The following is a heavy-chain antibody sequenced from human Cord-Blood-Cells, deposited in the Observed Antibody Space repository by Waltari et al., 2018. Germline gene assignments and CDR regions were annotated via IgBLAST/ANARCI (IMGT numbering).Heavy chain of an antibody. CDR1: GGSISSYY. CDR3: ARDGDDSSGYYVDY. J-gene: IGHJ4*02. Sequence: QVQLQESGPGLVKPSETLSLTCTVSGGSISSYYWSWIRQPAGKGLAWIGRIYTSGSTNYNPSRKSRVTMSVDTSKNQFSLKLSSVTAADTAVYYCARDGDDSSGYYVDYWGQGTLVTVSS. D-gene: IGHD3-22*01. V-gene: IGHV4-4*07. CDR2: IYTSGST.